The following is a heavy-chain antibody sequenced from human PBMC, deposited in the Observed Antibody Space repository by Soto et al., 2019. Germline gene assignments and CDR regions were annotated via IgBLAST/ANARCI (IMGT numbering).Heavy chain of an antibody. J-gene: IGHJ4*02. CDR2: IYSGGST. CDR1: GFTVSSTY. Sequence: GGSLRLSCAASGFTVSSTYMSWVRQAPGKGLEWVSIIYSGGSTYYADSVKGRFAISRDNSKNTLYLQMSALRAEDSAIYFCVRGSKDSYPGSRIFDFWGRGTLVTVSS. V-gene: IGHV3-53*01. CDR3: VRGSKDSYPGSRIFDF. D-gene: IGHD3-10*01.